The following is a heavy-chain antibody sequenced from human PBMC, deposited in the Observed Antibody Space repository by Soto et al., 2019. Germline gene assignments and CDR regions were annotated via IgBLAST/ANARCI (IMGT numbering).Heavy chain of an antibody. CDR2: ITASGSHT. J-gene: IGHJ4*02. CDR3: AKNVLDRGVDS. Sequence: EVQVLESGGGLVQPGGSLRLSCAASGFTFRKHPMTWVRQAPGQGLEYVSSITASGSHTFYADSVKGRFTISRDNSRDXXXXXXXXLXXXXXAVYXCAKNVLDRGVDSWGQGTLVTVSS. D-gene: IGHD3-10*01. V-gene: IGHV3-23*01. CDR1: GFTFRKHP.